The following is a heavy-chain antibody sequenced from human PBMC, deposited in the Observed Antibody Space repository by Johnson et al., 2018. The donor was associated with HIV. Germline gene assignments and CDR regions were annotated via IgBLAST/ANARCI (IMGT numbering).Heavy chain of an antibody. J-gene: IGHJ3*02. Sequence: QVQLVESGGGLVQPGGSLRLSCAASGFTFRDYYMSWIRQAPGKGLEWVAVTSYDVGNKYYADSVKGRLTISRDNSKNTLYLQMNSLRAEDTAVYYCVGRGGQWLVQSAFDIWGQGTMVTVSS. CDR1: GFTFRDYY. D-gene: IGHD6-19*01. CDR2: TSYDVGNK. V-gene: IGHV3-30-3*01. CDR3: VGRGGQWLVQSAFDI.